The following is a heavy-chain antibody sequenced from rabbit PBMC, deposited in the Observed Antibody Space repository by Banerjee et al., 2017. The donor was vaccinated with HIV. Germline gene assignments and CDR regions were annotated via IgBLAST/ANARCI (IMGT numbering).Heavy chain of an antibody. V-gene: IGHV1S45*01. J-gene: IGHJ6*01. Sequence: QEQLEESGGDLVKPEGSLTITCTASGFSFSNKYVMCWVRQAPGKGLEWIACIYSSNGDKWYASWAKGRFTISKTSSTTVTLQMTGLTAADTATYFCARDPLSYSDAGYALWGPGTLVTVS. CDR2: IYSSNGDK. D-gene: IGHD6-1*01. CDR3: ARDPLSYSDAGYAL. CDR1: GFSFSNKYV.